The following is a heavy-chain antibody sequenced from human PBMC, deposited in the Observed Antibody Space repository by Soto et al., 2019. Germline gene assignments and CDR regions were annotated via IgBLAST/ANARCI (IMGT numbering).Heavy chain of an antibody. CDR2: ISTTGGNT. CDR1: GFTFSSNA. CDR3: AKYNPRVATFKDFDY. Sequence: EVQLLESGGGFVQPGGSLRLSCADSGFTFSSNAMTWVRQAPGKGLEWVSAISTTGGNTYYADSVKGRFTISRDNPKSTLYLQMNRLRAEHTATYYCAKYNPRVATFKDFDYWGQGTLVTVSS. D-gene: IGHD5-12*01. J-gene: IGHJ4*02. V-gene: IGHV3-23*01.